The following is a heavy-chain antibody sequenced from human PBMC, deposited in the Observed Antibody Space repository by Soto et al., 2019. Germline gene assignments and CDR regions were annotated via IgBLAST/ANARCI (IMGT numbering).Heavy chain of an antibody. CDR1: GFTFSNAW. J-gene: IGHJ6*03. V-gene: IGHV3-15*01. D-gene: IGHD3-3*01. CDR2: IKSKTDGGTT. CDR3: TTAPFYVFWSGYDYYYYMDV. Sequence: GGSLRLSCAASGFTFSNAWMSWVRQAPGKGLEWVGRIKSKTDGGTTDYAAPVKGRFTISRDDSKNTLYLQMNSLKTEDTAVYYCTTAPFYVFWSGYDYYYYMDVRSKGTTDIGSS.